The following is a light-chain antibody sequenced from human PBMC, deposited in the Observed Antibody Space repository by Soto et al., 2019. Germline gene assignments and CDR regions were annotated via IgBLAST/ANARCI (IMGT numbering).Light chain of an antibody. CDR1: QSISSY. CDR2: AAS. Sequence: DIQLTPSPSSLSASVGDRVTITCRASQSISSYLYWYQQKPGKAPKLLIYAASSLPSGVPSRFSGSGSGTHFTLTISSLQPEDFATYYCQQSYGTPPTFGQGTRVDIK. CDR3: QQSYGTPPT. V-gene: IGKV1-39*01. J-gene: IGKJ1*01.